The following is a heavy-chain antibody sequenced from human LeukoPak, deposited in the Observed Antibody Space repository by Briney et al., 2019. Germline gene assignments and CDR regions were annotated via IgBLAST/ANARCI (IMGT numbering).Heavy chain of an antibody. Sequence: PSETLSLTCTVSGGSISSYYWGWIRQPPGKGLEWIGYIYYSGSTNYNPSLKSRVTISVDTSKNQFSLKLSSVTAADTAVYYCARDRDRDSSGYPGYDAFDIWGQGTMVTVSS. D-gene: IGHD3-22*01. V-gene: IGHV4-59*01. J-gene: IGHJ3*02. CDR2: IYYSGST. CDR1: GGSISSYY. CDR3: ARDRDRDSSGYPGYDAFDI.